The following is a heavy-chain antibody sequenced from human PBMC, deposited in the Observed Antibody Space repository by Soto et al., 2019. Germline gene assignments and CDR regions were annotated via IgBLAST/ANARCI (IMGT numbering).Heavy chain of an antibody. V-gene: IGHV4-59*12. D-gene: IGHD2-8*02. CDR1: GGSISSYY. Sequence: SETLSLTCTVSGGSISSYYWSWIRQPPGKGLEWIGDVSYSGSSNYNPSLKSRVTISVDTSKNQFSLKLTSVTAADTAVYYCARDKITGLFDYWGQGTLVTVSS. CDR2: VSYSGSS. J-gene: IGHJ4*02. CDR3: ARDKITGLFDY.